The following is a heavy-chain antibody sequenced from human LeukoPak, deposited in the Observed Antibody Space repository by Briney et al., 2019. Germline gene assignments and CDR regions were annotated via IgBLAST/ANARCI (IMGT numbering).Heavy chain of an antibody. Sequence: GGSLRLSCAASGFTVSSNYMNWARQAPGKGLEWVSVLYSAGNTFYADSVKGRFTISRGNSKNTLYLQMNSLRPEDTAVYYCARAREYLAIDYWGQGTLVTVSS. CDR1: GFTVSSNY. CDR2: LYSAGNT. CDR3: ARAREYLAIDY. J-gene: IGHJ4*02. V-gene: IGHV3-66*02. D-gene: IGHD2/OR15-2a*01.